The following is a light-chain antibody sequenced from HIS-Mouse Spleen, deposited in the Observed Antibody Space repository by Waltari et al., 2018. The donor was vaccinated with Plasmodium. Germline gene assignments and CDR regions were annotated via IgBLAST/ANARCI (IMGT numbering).Light chain of an antibody. CDR3: QQYYSFPRT. J-gene: IGKJ1*01. CDR2: AAS. V-gene: IGKV1D-8*02. Sequence: AIWMAPSPSLLSASTADRVTISCRMSQCISSYLAWYQQKPGKTPELLIYAASTLQSGVPSRFSGSGSGTDFTLTISCLQSEDFATYYCQQYYSFPRTFGQGTKVEIK. CDR1: QCISSY.